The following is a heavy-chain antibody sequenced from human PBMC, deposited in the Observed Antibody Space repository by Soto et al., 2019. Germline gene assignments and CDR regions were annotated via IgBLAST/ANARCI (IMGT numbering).Heavy chain of an antibody. J-gene: IGHJ6*02. V-gene: IGHV1-69*13. D-gene: IGHD5-18*01. CDR1: GGTFSSYA. CDR2: IIPIFGTA. Sequence: SVKVSCKASGGTFSSYAISWVRQAPGQGLEWMGGIIPIFGTANYAQKFQGRVTITADESTSTAYMELSSLRSEDTAVYYCASTAMDPYYYYYGMDVWGQGTTVTVSS. CDR3: ASTAMDPYYYYYGMDV.